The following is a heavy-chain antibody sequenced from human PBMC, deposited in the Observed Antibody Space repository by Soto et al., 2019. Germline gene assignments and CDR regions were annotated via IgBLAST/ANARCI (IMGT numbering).Heavy chain of an antibody. CDR3: AQDQFYTADILTGYSPYYYYGMDV. CDR2: ISYDGTNK. D-gene: IGHD3-9*01. J-gene: IGHJ6*01. V-gene: IGHV3-30*18. Sequence: EVSLRSSCAASGCTFSSYGMHWVRQAPGKGLEWVAVISYDGTNKYYADSVKGRFTISRDNSKNTLYLQMNSLRAEDTAVYYCAQDQFYTADILTGYSPYYYYGMDVWGQRIKVTVS. CDR1: GCTFSSYG.